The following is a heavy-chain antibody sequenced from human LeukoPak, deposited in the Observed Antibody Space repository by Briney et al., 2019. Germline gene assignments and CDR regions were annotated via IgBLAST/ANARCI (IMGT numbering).Heavy chain of an antibody. CDR1: GFTFNDYT. CDR3: AKEAYSFYDILTGYYSPYYFDY. CDR2: ISLRGNDT. J-gene: IGHJ4*02. V-gene: IGHV3-43*01. D-gene: IGHD3-9*01. Sequence: SQTLSCAPSGFTFNDYTMHWARHAPGRGRDWVSFISLRGNDTYYANCVKGRFTISRDNSKNSLYLKMNSLRTQDIAFYHCAKEAYSFYDILTGYYSPYYFDYWGQGTLVTVSS.